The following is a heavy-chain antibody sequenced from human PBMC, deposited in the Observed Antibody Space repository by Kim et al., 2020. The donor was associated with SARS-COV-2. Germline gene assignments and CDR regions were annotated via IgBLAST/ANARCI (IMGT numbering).Heavy chain of an antibody. V-gene: IGHV1-8*01. CDR3: ARGGVVTIFGVVIIRWFDP. D-gene: IGHD3-3*01. CDR1: GYTFTSYD. J-gene: IGHJ5*02. Sequence: ASVKVSCKASGYTFTSYDINWVRQATGQGLEWMGWMNPNSGNTGYAQKFQGRVTMTRNTSISTAYMELSSLRSEDTAVYYCARGGVVTIFGVVIIRWFDPWGQGTRVTVSS. CDR2: MNPNSGNT.